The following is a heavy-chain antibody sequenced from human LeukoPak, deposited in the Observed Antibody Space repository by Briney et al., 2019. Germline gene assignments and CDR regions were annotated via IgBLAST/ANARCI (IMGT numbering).Heavy chain of an antibody. CDR1: GGSFSGYY. CDR2: INRSGST. D-gene: IGHD3-10*01. V-gene: IGHV4-34*01. CDR3: ARQGILGYGSGSYYYLDY. J-gene: IGHJ4*02. Sequence: SETLSLTCAVYGGSFSGYYWSWIRQPPGKGLEWIGEINRSGSTNYNPSLKSRVTISVDTSKNQFSLKLSSVTAADTAVYYCARQGILGYGSGSYYYLDYWGQGTLVTVSS.